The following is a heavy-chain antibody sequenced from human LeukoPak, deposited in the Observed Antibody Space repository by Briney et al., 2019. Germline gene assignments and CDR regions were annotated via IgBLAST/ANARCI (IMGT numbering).Heavy chain of an antibody. Sequence: SQTLSLTCAISGDSVSSNSAAWNWIRQSPSRGLEWLGRTYYRSKWYNDYAVSVKSLITINPDTSKNQFSLQMNSVTPEDTAVYYCASLPHFPSRYYGSGSYAQGGSAGPKIDYWGQGTLVTVSS. D-gene: IGHD3-10*01. J-gene: IGHJ4*02. CDR2: TYYRSKWYN. V-gene: IGHV6-1*01. CDR3: ASLPHFPSRYYGSGSYAQGGSAGPKIDY. CDR1: GDSVSSNSAA.